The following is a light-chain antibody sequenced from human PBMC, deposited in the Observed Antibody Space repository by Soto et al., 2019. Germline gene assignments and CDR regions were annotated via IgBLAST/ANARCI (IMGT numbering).Light chain of an antibody. CDR3: MSHSSTTDRVV. Sequence: QSALTQPASVSGSPGQSITISCAGTMRDVGAYNLVSWYQQHPGRAPQLIIYEVRNRPSGISFRFSGSKSDNTASLTISGLQAEDEADYYCMSHSSTTDRVVFGGGTKVTVL. CDR2: EVR. CDR1: MRDVGAYNL. J-gene: IGLJ2*01. V-gene: IGLV2-14*01.